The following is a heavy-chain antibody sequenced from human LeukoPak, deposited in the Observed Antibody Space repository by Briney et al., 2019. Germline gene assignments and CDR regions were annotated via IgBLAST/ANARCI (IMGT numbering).Heavy chain of an antibody. Sequence: ASVEVSCKVSGYTLTELSMHWVRQAPGKGLEWMGGFDPEDGETIYAQKFQGRVTMTEDTSTDTAYMELSSLRSEDTAVYYCATAPLKYCSGGSCADYFDYWGQGTLVTVSS. CDR3: ATAPLKYCSGGSCADYFDY. V-gene: IGHV1-24*01. CDR1: GYTLTELS. D-gene: IGHD2-15*01. CDR2: FDPEDGET. J-gene: IGHJ4*02.